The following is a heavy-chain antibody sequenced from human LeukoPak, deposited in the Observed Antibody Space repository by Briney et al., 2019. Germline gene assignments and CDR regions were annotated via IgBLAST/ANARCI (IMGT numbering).Heavy chain of an antibody. Sequence: GASVKVSCKASGGTFSSYAISWVRQAPGQGLEWMGGIIPIFGTANYAQKFQGRVTMTRDTSTSTVYMELSSLRSEDTAVYYCARAHDSSGYYTTYYFDYWGQGTLVTVSS. CDR3: ARAHDSSGYYTTYYFDY. J-gene: IGHJ4*02. CDR2: IIPIFGTA. V-gene: IGHV1-69*05. D-gene: IGHD3-22*01. CDR1: GGTFSSYA.